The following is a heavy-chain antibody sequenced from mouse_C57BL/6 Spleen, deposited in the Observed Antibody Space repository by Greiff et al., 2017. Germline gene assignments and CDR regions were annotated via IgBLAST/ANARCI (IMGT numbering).Heavy chain of an antibody. V-gene: IGHV1-52*01. CDR3: ARDYYAMDY. J-gene: IGHJ4*01. CDR1: GYTFTRYW. Sequence: QVQLQQPGAELVRPGSSVTMSCKASGYTFTRYWMHWVKQRPIQGLEWIGNIDPSASETHNNQKFKDKATLTVDKSTRKAYMHLSSLTSEYAAVYYCARDYYAMDYWGQGTSVTGSS. CDR2: IDPSASET.